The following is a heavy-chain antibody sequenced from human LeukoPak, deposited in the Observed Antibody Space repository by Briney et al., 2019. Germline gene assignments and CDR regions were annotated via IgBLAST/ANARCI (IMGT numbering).Heavy chain of an antibody. Sequence: GGSLRLSCGASGFTFSSYGMHWVRQAPGKGLEWVAFIRYDGSNKYYADSVKGRFTISRDNSKNTLYLQMNSLGAEDTAVYYCAKEYCSSTSCYVSDWGQGTLVTVSS. CDR3: AKEYCSSTSCYVSD. D-gene: IGHD2-2*01. V-gene: IGHV3-30*02. CDR2: IRYDGSNK. CDR1: GFTFSSYG. J-gene: IGHJ4*02.